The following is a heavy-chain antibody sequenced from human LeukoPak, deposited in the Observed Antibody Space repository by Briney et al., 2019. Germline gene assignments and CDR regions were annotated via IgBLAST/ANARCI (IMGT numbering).Heavy chain of an antibody. CDR2: INPNSGGT. D-gene: IGHD4-11*01. J-gene: IGHJ5*02. Sequence: ASVKVSCKASGYTFTGYYMHWVRQAPGQGLELMGRINPNSGGTNYAQKFHGRVTMTTDTPISTAYMELSRLRSDDTAVYYCARDTDGFDPWGQGTLVTVSS. V-gene: IGHV1-2*06. CDR1: GYTFTGYY. CDR3: ARDTDGFDP.